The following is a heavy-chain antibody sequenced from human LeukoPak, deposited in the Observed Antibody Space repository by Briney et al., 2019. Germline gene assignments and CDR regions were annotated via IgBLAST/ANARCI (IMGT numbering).Heavy chain of an antibody. CDR2: INHSGST. J-gene: IGHJ4*02. CDR3: ARPGQQLAPYYFDY. D-gene: IGHD6-13*01. CDR1: GYSISSGYY. Sequence: SETLSLTCTVSGYSISSGYYWGWIRQPPGKGLEWIGEINHSGSTNYNPSLKSRVTISVDTSKNQFSLKLSSVTAADTAVYYCARPGQQLAPYYFDYWGQGTLVTVSS. V-gene: IGHV4-38-2*02.